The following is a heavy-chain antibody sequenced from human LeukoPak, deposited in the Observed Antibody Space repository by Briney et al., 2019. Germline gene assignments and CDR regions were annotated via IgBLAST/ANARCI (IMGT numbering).Heavy chain of an antibody. CDR2: IYSGGST. CDR1: GFTVINNY. CDR3: ARGTVATLFDY. Sequence: GGSLRLSCAASGFTVINNYMSWVRQAPGKGLEWVSVIYSGGSTYYADSVKGRFTISRDNSKSTLYLQMNSLRAEDTAVYYCARGTVATLFDYWGQGTLVTVSS. J-gene: IGHJ4*02. D-gene: IGHD5-12*01. V-gene: IGHV3-53*01.